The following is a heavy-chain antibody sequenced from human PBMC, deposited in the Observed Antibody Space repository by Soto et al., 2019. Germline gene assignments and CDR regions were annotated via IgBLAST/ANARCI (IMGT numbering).Heavy chain of an antibody. V-gene: IGHV3-23*01. CDR3: ANFEVAITERSPAYSIQY. CDR2: ISGSGGGT. CDR1: TIRSYG. D-gene: IGHD2-15*01. J-gene: IGHJ4*02. Sequence: TIRSYGGSCVRQKTGKGLEWVSSISGSGGGTYYADSVKGRFTFSRDNSKNTLYLQMNSLRAEDMAVYYFANFEVAITERSPAYSIQYWGPAALVTASS.